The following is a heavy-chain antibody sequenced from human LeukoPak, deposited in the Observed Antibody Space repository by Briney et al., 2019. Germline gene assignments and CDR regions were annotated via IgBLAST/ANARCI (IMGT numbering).Heavy chain of an antibody. CDR2: IKSDGKT. D-gene: IGHD3-22*01. V-gene: IGHV3-74*01. J-gene: IGHJ1*01. CDR1: GFTFSSYW. Sequence: GGSLRLSCAASGFTFSSYWMHWVRQAPGKGLVWVSRIKSDGKTNYADSVKGRFTISRDNAKNIVSLQMNSLRAEDTGVYYCARAPSEIGGYYPEYFRHWGQGTLVTVSS. CDR3: ARAPSEIGGYYPEYFRH.